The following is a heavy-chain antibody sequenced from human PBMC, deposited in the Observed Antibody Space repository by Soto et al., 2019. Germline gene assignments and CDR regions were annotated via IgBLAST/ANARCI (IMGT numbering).Heavy chain of an antibody. CDR1: GYSFAGYW. CDR2: IDPSDSQT. D-gene: IGHD3-22*01. V-gene: IGHV5-10-1*01. CDR3: ARQIYDSDTGPNFQYYFDS. J-gene: IGHJ4*02. Sequence: GESLKISCKGSGYSFAGYWITWVRQKPGKGLEWMGRIDPSDSQTYYSPSFRGHVTISVTKSITTVFLQWSSLRASDTAMYYCARQIYDSDTGPNFQYYFDSWGQGTPVTVSS.